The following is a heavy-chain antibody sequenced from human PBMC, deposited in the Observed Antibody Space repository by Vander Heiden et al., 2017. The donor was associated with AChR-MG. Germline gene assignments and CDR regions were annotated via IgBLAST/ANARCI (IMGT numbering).Heavy chain of an antibody. CDR2: ISAYNGNT. Sequence: QVQLVQSGAEVKKPGASVKVSCKASGYTFTSYGISWVRQGPGQGLEWMGWISAYNGNTNYAQKLQGRVTMTTDTSTSTAYMELRSLRSDDTAVYYCARDGREVTIFGVVRRGYFDYWGQGTLVTVSS. CDR3: ARDGREVTIFGVVRRGYFDY. J-gene: IGHJ4*02. CDR1: GYTFTSYG. V-gene: IGHV1-18*01. D-gene: IGHD3-3*01.